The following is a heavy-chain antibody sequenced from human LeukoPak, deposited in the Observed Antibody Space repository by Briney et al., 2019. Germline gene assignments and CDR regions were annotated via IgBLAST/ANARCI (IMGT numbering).Heavy chain of an antibody. CDR3: AKKGYYDGSGYYMYYFDH. Sequence: GGSLRLSCAASGFTFNSYAMSWVRQAPGKGLEWVSAISGSGGSTYYADSVKGRFTISRDNSKNTLDLQMNSLRAEDTAVYYCAKKGYYDGSGYYMYYFDHWGQGTLVTVSS. CDR2: ISGSGGST. J-gene: IGHJ4*02. V-gene: IGHV3-23*01. D-gene: IGHD3-22*01. CDR1: GFTFNSYA.